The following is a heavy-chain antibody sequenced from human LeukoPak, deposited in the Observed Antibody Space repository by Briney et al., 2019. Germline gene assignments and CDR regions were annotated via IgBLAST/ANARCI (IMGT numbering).Heavy chain of an antibody. Sequence: SETLSLTCTVSGDSINSYYWSWIRQSAGKGLEWIGRIYSSGSANYNPSLKSRLTMSVDTSKNQFSLKLSSVTAADTAVYYCARVFGSAYSLDYWGQGTLVTVSS. J-gene: IGHJ4*02. CDR1: GDSINSYY. V-gene: IGHV4-4*07. D-gene: IGHD3-3*01. CDR2: IYSSGSA. CDR3: ARVFGSAYSLDY.